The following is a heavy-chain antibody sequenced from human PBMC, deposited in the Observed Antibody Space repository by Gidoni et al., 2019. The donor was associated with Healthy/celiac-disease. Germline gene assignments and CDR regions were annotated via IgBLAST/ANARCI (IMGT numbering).Heavy chain of an antibody. CDR1: AFSLSNASMG. D-gene: IGHD3-3*01. V-gene: IGHV2-26*01. Sequence: QVTLKESGPVLVKPTETLTLTCTVSAFSLSNASMGVSWIRQPPGKALEWLAHVFSNDEKSYSTSLKSRLTSSKDTSKSQVVLTMTNMDHVDTATYYCARILTGVSVGTIFGVDITDYWGQGTLVTVSS. J-gene: IGHJ4*02. CDR3: ARILTGVSVGTIFGVDITDY. CDR2: VFSNDEK.